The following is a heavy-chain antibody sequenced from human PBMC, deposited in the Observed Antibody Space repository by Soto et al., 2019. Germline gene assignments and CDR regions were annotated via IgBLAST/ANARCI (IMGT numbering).Heavy chain of an antibody. CDR1: GYTFTVDG. V-gene: IGHV1-18*01. D-gene: IGHD5-12*01. Sequence: QVQLVQSGAEVKKPGASVKVSCKTSGYTFTVDGISWVRQAPGQGLEWMGWISPYNGNTNYAQKLQGRFTMTTDTSASTAYMEMRSLRSDDTAVYYCARARTGLRGYYGMDVWGQGTTVTVSS. CDR3: ARARTGLRGYYGMDV. CDR2: ISPYNGNT. J-gene: IGHJ6*02.